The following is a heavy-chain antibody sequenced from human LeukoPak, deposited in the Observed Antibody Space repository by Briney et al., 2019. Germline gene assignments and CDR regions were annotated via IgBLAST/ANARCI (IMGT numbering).Heavy chain of an antibody. CDR2: IYYSGST. V-gene: IGHV4-39*07. J-gene: IGHJ5*02. CDR1: GGSISSSSYY. D-gene: IGHD3-22*01. Sequence: PSKTLSLTCTVSGGSISSSSYYWGWIRQPPGKGLEWIGSIYYSGSTYYNPSLKSRVTISVDTSKNQFSLKLSSVTAADTAVYYCARGIRITMIVQTWGQGTLVTVSS. CDR3: ARGIRITMIVQT.